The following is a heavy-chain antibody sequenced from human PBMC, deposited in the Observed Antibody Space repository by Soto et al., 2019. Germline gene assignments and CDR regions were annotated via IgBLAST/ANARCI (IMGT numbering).Heavy chain of an antibody. CDR1: GFTFSTYW. V-gene: IGHV3-7*01. D-gene: IGHD3-3*01. CDR2: MKQDGREK. Sequence: EVQLVESGGGLVQPGGSLRLSCAASGFTFSTYWMSWVRQAPGKGLEWVASMKQDGREKYYVDSVKGRFTISRDNAKNSLYLQMNSLKAEDTAVYYCARLEWWFDPWGQGTLVTVSS. J-gene: IGHJ5*02. CDR3: ARLEWWFDP.